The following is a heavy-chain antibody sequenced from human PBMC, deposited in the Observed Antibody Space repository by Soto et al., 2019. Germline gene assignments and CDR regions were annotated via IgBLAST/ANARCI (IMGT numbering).Heavy chain of an antibody. Sequence: DSVKVSCKASGYTFTSYGISWVRQAPGQGLEWMGWISAYNGNTNYAQKLQGRVTMTTDTSTSTAYMELRSLRSDDTAVYYCARDLLGYCSGGSCHSSHSRFGYWGQGTLVTVSS. CDR3: ARDLLGYCSGGSCHSSHSRFGY. CDR1: GYTFTSYG. V-gene: IGHV1-18*01. CDR2: ISAYNGNT. D-gene: IGHD2-15*01. J-gene: IGHJ4*02.